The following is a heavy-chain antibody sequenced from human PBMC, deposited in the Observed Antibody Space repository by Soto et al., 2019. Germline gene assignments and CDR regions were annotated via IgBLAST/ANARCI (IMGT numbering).Heavy chain of an antibody. CDR1: GGTFSSYA. CDR2: IIPIFGTA. CDR3: ARDDRDSSGWWGSSYYYYGMDV. Sequence: ASVKVSCKASGGTFSSYAISWVRQAPGQGLEWMGGIIPIFGTANYAQKFQGRLTITADKSTSTAYMELSSLRSEDTAVYYCARDDRDSSGWWGSSYYYYGMDVWGQGTTVTVSS. J-gene: IGHJ6*02. V-gene: IGHV1-69*06. D-gene: IGHD6-19*01.